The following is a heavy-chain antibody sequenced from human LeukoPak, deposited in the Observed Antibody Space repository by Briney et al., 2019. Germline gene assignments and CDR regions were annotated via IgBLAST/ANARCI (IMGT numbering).Heavy chain of an antibody. CDR1: SGSINTFY. D-gene: IGHD6-19*01. J-gene: IGHJ4*02. Sequence: PSETLSLTCTVSSGSINTFYWSWIRQPPGKGLEWIGYIYHSGSTYYNPSLKSRVTISVDRSKNQFSLKLSSVTAADTAVYYCAHTSSGWYYFDYWGQGTLVTVSS. CDR2: IYHSGST. CDR3: AHTSSGWYYFDY. V-gene: IGHV4-59*04.